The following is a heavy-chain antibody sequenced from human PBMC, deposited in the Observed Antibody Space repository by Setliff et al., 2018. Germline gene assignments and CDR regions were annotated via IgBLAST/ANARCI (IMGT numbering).Heavy chain of an antibody. CDR1: GISITSGHY. V-gene: IGHV4-38-2*01. D-gene: IGHD1-1*01. Sequence: SETLSLTCDVSGISITSGHYWGWIWQPPGKGLEWIATIYHRGRTYYNPSLDSRVTISLDTSKNQYSLRLRSVTAADTAVYYCASPRRDDLDTPFDAFDLWGQGTKVTVSS. CDR3: ASPRRDDLDTPFDAFDL. CDR2: IYHRGRT. J-gene: IGHJ3*01.